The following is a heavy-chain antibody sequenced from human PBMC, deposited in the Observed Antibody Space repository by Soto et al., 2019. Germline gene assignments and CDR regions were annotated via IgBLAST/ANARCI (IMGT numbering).Heavy chain of an antibody. CDR2: SNHSGRG. CDR3: STRAHAPTGYYPFNH. D-gene: IGHD3-3*01. CDR1: GGSFRGHS. Sequence: SETLSLTGAFYGGSFRGHSWTLIRQSPAKRREWIWDSNHSGRGNYRPSLKSRVTISRGTSNNQFSLTLSAGTAANTAMYHCSTRAHAPTGYYPFNHWGQGTLVTVSS. V-gene: IGHV4-34*01. J-gene: IGHJ1*01.